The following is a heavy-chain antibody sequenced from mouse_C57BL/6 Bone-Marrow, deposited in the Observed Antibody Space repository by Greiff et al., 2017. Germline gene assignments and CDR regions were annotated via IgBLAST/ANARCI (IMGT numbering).Heavy chain of an antibody. J-gene: IGHJ2*01. CDR1: GYTFTDYY. V-gene: IGHV1-26*01. CDR2: INPNNGGT. Sequence: EVQLQQSGPELVKPGASVKISCKASGYTFTDYYMNWVKQSPGKSLEWIGDINPNNGGTSYNQKFKGKATLTVDKSSSTAYMELRSLTSEDSAVDYCARWGTTDYFDYWGKGTTLTVSS. CDR3: ARWGTTDYFDY. D-gene: IGHD1-1*01.